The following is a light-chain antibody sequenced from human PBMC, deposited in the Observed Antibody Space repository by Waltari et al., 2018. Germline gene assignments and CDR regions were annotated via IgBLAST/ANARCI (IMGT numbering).Light chain of an antibody. CDR1: QGVHDN. Sequence: ETVMMQSPATLSVSPGERVTLSCRASQGVHDNLAWYQQRPGQAPRLLIYGTSTRATGIPARFRGTGSETDFTLTITSLQSEDSALYYCQQYNRWPPLTFGGGTKVEIK. V-gene: IGKV3-15*01. J-gene: IGKJ4*01. CDR2: GTS. CDR3: QQYNRWPPLT.